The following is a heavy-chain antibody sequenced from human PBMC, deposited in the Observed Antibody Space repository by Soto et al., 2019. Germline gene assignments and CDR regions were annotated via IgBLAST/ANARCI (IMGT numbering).Heavy chain of an antibody. D-gene: IGHD1-26*01. Sequence: GASVKVSCKASGYTFTGYYMHWVRQAPGQGLEWMGWINPNSGGTNYAQKFQGWVTMTRDTSISTAYMELSRLRSDDTAVYYCARGSPYSGSYPDYFDYWGQGTLVTVSS. CDR2: INPNSGGT. J-gene: IGHJ4*02. CDR3: ARGSPYSGSYPDYFDY. V-gene: IGHV1-2*04. CDR1: GYTFTGYY.